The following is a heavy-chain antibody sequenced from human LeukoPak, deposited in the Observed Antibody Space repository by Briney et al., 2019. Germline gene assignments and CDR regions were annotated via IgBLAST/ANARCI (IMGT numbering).Heavy chain of an antibody. D-gene: IGHD1-26*01. J-gene: IGHJ4*02. CDR2: FDPEDGET. CDR3: ATVPYSGSYHHPSPFDY. Sequence: ASVKVSCKVSGYTLTELSMHWVRQAPGKGLEWMGGFDPEDGETIYAQKFQGRVTMTEDTSTDTAYMELSSLRSEDTAVYYCATVPYSGSYHHPSPFDYWGQGTLVTVSS. CDR1: GYTLTELS. V-gene: IGHV1-24*01.